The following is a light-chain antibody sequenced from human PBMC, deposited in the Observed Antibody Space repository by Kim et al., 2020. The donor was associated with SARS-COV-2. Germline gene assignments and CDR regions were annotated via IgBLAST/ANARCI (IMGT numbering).Light chain of an antibody. Sequence: VSAVERATLSCSASQSVSSNLAWYQQKPGQAPRLLIYGASTRATGIPARFSGSGSGTEFTLTISSLQSEDFAVYYCQQYNNLPITFGQGTRLEIK. CDR3: QQYNNLPIT. CDR2: GAS. V-gene: IGKV3D-15*02. J-gene: IGKJ5*01. CDR1: QSVSSN.